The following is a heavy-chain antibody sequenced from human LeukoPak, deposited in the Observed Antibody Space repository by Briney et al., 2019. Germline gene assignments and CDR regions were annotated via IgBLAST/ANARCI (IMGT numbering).Heavy chain of an antibody. CDR1: GFTFSIYA. CDR2: ISGSGGST. J-gene: IGHJ4*02. Sequence: GGSLRLSCAASGFTFSIYAMSWVRQAPGKGLEWVSAISGSGGSTYYADSVKGRFTISRDNSKNTLYLQMNSLRAEDTAVYYCAKDYYDSSGYYSGFDYWGQGTLVTVSS. D-gene: IGHD3-22*01. V-gene: IGHV3-23*01. CDR3: AKDYYDSSGYYSGFDY.